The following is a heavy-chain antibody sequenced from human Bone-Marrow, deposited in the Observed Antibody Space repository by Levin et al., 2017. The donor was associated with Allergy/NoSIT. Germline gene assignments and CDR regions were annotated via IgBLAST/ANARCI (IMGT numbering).Heavy chain of an antibody. J-gene: IGHJ5*02. CDR1: GDSVSSNSAA. CDR2: TYYRSKWYN. CDR3: ARVDCSGGTCYSSWFDP. D-gene: IGHD2-15*01. V-gene: IGHV6-1*01. Sequence: LSQTLSLTCAISGDSVSSNSAAWNWIRQSPSRGLEWLGRTYYRSKWYNDYAVSVKSRITINPDTSKNQFSLQLNSVTPEDTAVYYCARVDCSGGTCYSSWFDPWGQGTLVTVSS.